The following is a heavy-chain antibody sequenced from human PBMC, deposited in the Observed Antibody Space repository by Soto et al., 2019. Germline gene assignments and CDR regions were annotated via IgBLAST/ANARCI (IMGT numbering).Heavy chain of an antibody. Sequence: SETLSLTCAVYGGSFSGYYWSWIRQPPGKGLEWIGEINHSGSTNYNPSLKSRVTISVDTSKNQFSLKLSSVTAADTAVYYCARVHYSSGWYLFDYWGQGTLVTVSS. V-gene: IGHV4-34*01. J-gene: IGHJ4*02. D-gene: IGHD6-19*01. CDR2: INHSGST. CDR1: GGSFSGYY. CDR3: ARVHYSSGWYLFDY.